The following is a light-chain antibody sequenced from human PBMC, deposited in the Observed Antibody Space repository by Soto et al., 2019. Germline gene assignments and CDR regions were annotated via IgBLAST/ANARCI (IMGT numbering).Light chain of an antibody. CDR2: YDS. CDR1: NIGSKS. CDR3: QVWDSSSDPRGV. J-gene: IGLJ1*01. V-gene: IGLV3-21*04. Sequence: SYELNQPPSVSVAPGKTARITCGGNNIGSKSVHWYQQKPGQARVLVIYYDSDRPSGIPERFSGSNSGNTATLTISRVEAGDEADYYCQVWDSSSDPRGVFGTGTKLTVL.